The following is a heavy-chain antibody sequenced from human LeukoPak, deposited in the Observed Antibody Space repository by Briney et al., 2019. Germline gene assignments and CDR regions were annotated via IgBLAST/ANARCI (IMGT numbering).Heavy chain of an antibody. V-gene: IGHV5-51*01. D-gene: IGHD2-21*02. CDR1: GYSFTTYW. CDR2: IYPGDSDV. Sequence: GESRKISCKGSGYSFTTYWIGWVRQMPGKGLEWMGIIYPGDSDVRYSPSFQGQVTISADKSISTAYLQWSSLEASDTAMYYCARTYCGGDCYYSYFDYWGQGTLVTVSS. CDR3: ARTYCGGDCYYSYFDY. J-gene: IGHJ4*02.